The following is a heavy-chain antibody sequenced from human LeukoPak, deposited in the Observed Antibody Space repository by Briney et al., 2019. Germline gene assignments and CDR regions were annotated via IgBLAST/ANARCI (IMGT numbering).Heavy chain of an antibody. V-gene: IGHV1-8*03. CDR1: GYTFTSYD. D-gene: IGHD6-19*01. Sequence: SMKVSCKASGYTFTSYDINWVRQATGQGLEWMGWMNPNSGNTGYAQKFQGRVTITRNTSISTAYMELSSLRSEDTAVYYCARGSYSGGWYPSWGQGTLVAVSS. J-gene: IGHJ5*02. CDR3: ARGSYSGGWYPS. CDR2: MNPNSGNT.